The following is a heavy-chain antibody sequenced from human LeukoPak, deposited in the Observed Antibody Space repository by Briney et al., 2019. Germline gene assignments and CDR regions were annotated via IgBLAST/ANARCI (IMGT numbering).Heavy chain of an antibody. Sequence: GESLRISCKGSGYSFTSYWISWVRQMPGKGLEWMGRIDPSDSYTNYSPSFQGHVTISADKSISTAYLQWRSLKASDTAMYYCAGGYSYVKGAFDIWGQGTMVTVSS. V-gene: IGHV5-10-1*01. CDR3: AGGYSYVKGAFDI. CDR2: IDPSDSYT. D-gene: IGHD5-18*01. CDR1: GYSFTSYW. J-gene: IGHJ3*02.